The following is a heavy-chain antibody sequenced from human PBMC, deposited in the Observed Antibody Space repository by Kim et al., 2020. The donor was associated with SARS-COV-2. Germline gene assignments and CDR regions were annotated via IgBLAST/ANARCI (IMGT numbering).Heavy chain of an antibody. Sequence: SVKVSCKASGGTFSSYAISWVRQAPGQGLEWMGRIIPILGIANYAQKFQGRVTITADKSTSTAYMELSSLRSEDTAVYYCASLWEIRELIFGVVSNWGQGTLVTVSS. J-gene: IGHJ4*02. CDR3: ASLWEIRELIFGVVSN. CDR2: IIPILGIA. CDR1: GGTFSSYA. D-gene: IGHD3-3*01. V-gene: IGHV1-69*04.